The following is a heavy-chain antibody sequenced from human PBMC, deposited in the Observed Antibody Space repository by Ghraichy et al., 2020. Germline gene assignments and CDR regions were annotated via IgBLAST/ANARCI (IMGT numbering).Heavy chain of an antibody. CDR1: GFTFSDYY. V-gene: IGHV3-11*01. CDR3: ARTYSYGRLEGYYFDY. Sequence: GGSLRLSCAASGFTFSDYYMSWIRQAPGKGLEWVSYISSSGSTIYYADSVKGRFTISRDNAKNSLYLQMNSLRAEDTAVYYCARTYSYGRLEGYYFDYWGQGTLVTVSS. CDR2: ISSSGSTI. J-gene: IGHJ4*02. D-gene: IGHD5-18*01.